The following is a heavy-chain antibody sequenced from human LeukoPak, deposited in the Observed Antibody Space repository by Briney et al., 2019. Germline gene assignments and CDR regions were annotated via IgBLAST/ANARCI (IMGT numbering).Heavy chain of an antibody. CDR2: IYHSGST. Sequence: SETLSLTCTVSGGSISSGGYYWSWIRQPPGKGLEWIGYIYHSGSTYYNPSLKSRVTISVDRSKNQFSLKLSSVTAADTAVYYCARATRDAPFLEWLLLYYFDYWGQGTLVTVSS. CDR3: ARATRDAPFLEWLLLYYFDY. CDR1: GGSISSGGYY. J-gene: IGHJ4*02. V-gene: IGHV4-30-2*01. D-gene: IGHD3-3*02.